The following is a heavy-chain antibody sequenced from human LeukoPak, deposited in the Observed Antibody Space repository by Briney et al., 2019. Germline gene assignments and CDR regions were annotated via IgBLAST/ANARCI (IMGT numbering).Heavy chain of an antibody. D-gene: IGHD5-12*01. Sequence: QPGGSLRLSCAASGFTFSSYGMHWVRQAPGKGLEWVAVISYDGSNKYYADSVKGRSTISRDNSKNTLYLQMNSLRAEDTAVYYCAKGGDSGYDYVEAVAETFDYWGQGTLVTVSS. CDR1: GFTFSSYG. J-gene: IGHJ4*02. CDR3: AKGGDSGYDYVEAVAETFDY. CDR2: ISYDGSNK. V-gene: IGHV3-30*18.